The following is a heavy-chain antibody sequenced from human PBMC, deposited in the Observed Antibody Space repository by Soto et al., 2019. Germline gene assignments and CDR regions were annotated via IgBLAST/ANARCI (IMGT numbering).Heavy chain of an antibody. D-gene: IGHD3-16*01. CDR1: GFTFSDYW. V-gene: IGHV3-74*01. CDR3: ARVKLGSYDWFDP. CDR2: INPDGSRT. J-gene: IGHJ5*02. Sequence: LRLSCAASGFTFSDYWMHWVRLVPGKGLLWVSRINPDGSRTNYADSVKGRFATYRDNAKNTVYPQMNSLRAEDTAVYYCARVKLGSYDWFDPWGQGTLVTVSS.